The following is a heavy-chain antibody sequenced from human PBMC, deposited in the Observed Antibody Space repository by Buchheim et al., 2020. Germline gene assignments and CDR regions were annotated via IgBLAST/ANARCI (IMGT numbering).Heavy chain of an antibody. V-gene: IGHV5-51*01. Sequence: EVQLVQSGAEVKKPGESLKISCKSSGYSFTGYWIGWVRQMPGKGLEWMGIIYPDTSDTRYNPSFRGQVTISADKSINTAYLQWSSLKASDTAMYYCARHIVGATRLVWFDPWGQGTL. CDR1: GYSFTGYW. J-gene: IGHJ5*02. D-gene: IGHD1-26*01. CDR3: ARHIVGATRLVWFDP. CDR2: IYPDTSDT.